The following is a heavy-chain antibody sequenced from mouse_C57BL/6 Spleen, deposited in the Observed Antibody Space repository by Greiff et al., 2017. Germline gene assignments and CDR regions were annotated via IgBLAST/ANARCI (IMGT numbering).Heavy chain of an antibody. V-gene: IGHV10-3*01. Sequence: EVKLVESVGGLVRPKGSLKLSCAASGFTFNTYAMHWVRQAPGKGLEWVASIRSKSSNYATYYAHSVKDRFTISRDDSQSMLYLQMNNLKTEDTAMYYCVRGDGYYFYYAMDYWGQGTTVTVSS. CDR1: GFTFNTYA. D-gene: IGHD2-3*01. CDR3: VRGDGYYFYYAMDY. CDR2: IRSKSSNYAT. J-gene: IGHJ4*01.